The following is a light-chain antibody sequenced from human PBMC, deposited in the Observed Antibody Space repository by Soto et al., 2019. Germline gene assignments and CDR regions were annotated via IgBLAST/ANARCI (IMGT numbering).Light chain of an antibody. CDR2: QDS. V-gene: IGLV3-1*01. J-gene: IGLJ3*02. CDR3: AAWDDSLNGWV. Sequence: SYELTQPPSVSVSPGQTASITCSGDRLGNKYTCWYQQKPGQSPVLVIYQDSRRPSGIPERFSGSNSGNTASLAISGLQSEDEADYYCAAWDDSLNGWVFGGGTKLTVL. CDR1: RLGNKY.